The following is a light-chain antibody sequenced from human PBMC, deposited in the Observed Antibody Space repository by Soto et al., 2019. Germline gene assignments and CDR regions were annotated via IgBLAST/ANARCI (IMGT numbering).Light chain of an antibody. CDR2: LGS. J-gene: IGKJ2*01. Sequence: DIVMTQSPLSLPVTPGEPASISCRSSQSLLHSNGYNYLGWYLQNTEQSPQLLIYLGSTRASGVPDRFSGSGSGTDFTLKISRVEAADVGVYYWMQALQTPHTFVQGTKLEIK. V-gene: IGKV2-28*01. CDR1: QSLLHSNGYNY. CDR3: MQALQTPHT.